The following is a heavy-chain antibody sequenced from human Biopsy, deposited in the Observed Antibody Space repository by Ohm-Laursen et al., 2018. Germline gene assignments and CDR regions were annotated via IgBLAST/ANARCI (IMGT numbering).Heavy chain of an antibody. D-gene: IGHD7-27*01. Sequence: SETLSLTCGVYGGSFSDDYWTWIRQPPGKGLEWIGEINHGGTTKYYNPSLRSRASISKDTSKNQFSLRLTSVSAADTAVYYCVSFGINWGLSYWGQGILVTVSS. CDR2: INHGGTT. V-gene: IGHV4-34*01. CDR3: VSFGINWGLSY. CDR1: GGSFSDDY. J-gene: IGHJ4*02.